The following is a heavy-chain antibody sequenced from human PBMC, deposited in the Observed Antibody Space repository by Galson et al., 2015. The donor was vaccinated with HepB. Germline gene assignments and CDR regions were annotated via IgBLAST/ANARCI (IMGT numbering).Heavy chain of an antibody. J-gene: IGHJ4*02. CDR3: AGGYSYGNIFDY. Sequence: SLRLSCAASGFTFSDYSMHWVRQAPGKGLEWVALIVYDGSDKDYADSVKGRFTISRDNSKNTLFLQMDSLRPEDTAVYYCAGGYSYGNIFDYWGQGTLVTVSS. D-gene: IGHD5-12*01. V-gene: IGHV3-30-3*01. CDR1: GFTFSDYS. CDR2: IVYDGSDK.